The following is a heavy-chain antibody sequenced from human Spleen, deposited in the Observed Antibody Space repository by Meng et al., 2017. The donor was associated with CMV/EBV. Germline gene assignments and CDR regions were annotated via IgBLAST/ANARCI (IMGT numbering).Heavy chain of an antibody. Sequence: GSLRLSCAASGFTFSSYAMHWVRQAPGKGLEYVSAISSNGGTTYYAESVKGRFTISRDNSKNTLYLQMGSLRAEDMAVYYCARCWDCWGQGTLVTVSS. J-gene: IGHJ4*02. CDR2: ISSNGGTT. V-gene: IGHV3-64*02. CDR1: GFTFSSYA. CDR3: ARCWDC.